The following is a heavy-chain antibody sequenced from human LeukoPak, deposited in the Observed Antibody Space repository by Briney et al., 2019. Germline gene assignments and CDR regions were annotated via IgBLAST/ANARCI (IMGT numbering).Heavy chain of an antibody. D-gene: IGHD3-10*01. J-gene: IGHJ4*02. V-gene: IGHV3-21*04. CDR2: INGSSTYI. Sequence: GGSLRLSCTASGFTFSSYFMNWVRQAPGKGLEWVSSINGSSTYIYYADSVKGRFTISRDNSKNTLYLQMNSLRAEDTAVYYCVVTMVRGVITEYWGQGTLVTVSS. CDR3: VVTMVRGVITEY. CDR1: GFTFSSYF.